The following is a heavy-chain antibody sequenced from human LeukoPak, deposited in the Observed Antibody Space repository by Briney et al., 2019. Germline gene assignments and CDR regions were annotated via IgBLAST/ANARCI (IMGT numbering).Heavy chain of an antibody. J-gene: IGHJ5*02. Sequence: ASVKVSCKASGYTFTSYGISWVRQAPGQGLEWMGWISAYNGNTSYAQKLQGRVTMTTDTSTSTAYMELRSLRSDDTAVSYCAVVVVAATQFWFDPWGQGTLVTVSS. CDR3: AVVVVAATQFWFDP. D-gene: IGHD2-15*01. CDR2: ISAYNGNT. V-gene: IGHV1-18*01. CDR1: GYTFTSYG.